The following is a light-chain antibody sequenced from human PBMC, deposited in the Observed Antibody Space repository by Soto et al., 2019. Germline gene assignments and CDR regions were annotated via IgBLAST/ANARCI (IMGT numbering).Light chain of an antibody. Sequence: QSVLTQPASVSGSPGLSITISCTGTSSDVGAYNFVSWYQQHPDKAPKLMIFDVSNRPSGVSNRFSGSKSGNTASLTISGLQSEDEAEYYCGSFVDTGTYLFGSGTKVTVL. CDR1: SSDVGAYNF. J-gene: IGLJ1*01. CDR3: GSFVDTGTYL. CDR2: DVS. V-gene: IGLV2-14*03.